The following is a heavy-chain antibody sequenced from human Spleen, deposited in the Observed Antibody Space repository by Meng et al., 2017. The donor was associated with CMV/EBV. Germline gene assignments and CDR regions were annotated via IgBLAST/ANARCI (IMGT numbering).Heavy chain of an antibody. CDR1: GGSISSSSYY. Sequence: SETLSLTCTVSGGSISSSSYYWGWIRQPPGKGLEWIGSIYYSGSTYYNPSLKSRVTISVDTSKNQFSLKLSSVTAADTAVYYCARVPDYSKVVYYYDGMDVWGQGATVTVSS. V-gene: IGHV4-39*07. D-gene: IGHD4-11*01. CDR2: IYYSGST. J-gene: IGHJ6*02. CDR3: ARVPDYSKVVYYYDGMDV.